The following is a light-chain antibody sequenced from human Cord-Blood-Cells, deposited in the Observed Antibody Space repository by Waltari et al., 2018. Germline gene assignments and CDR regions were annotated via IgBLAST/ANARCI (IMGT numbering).Light chain of an antibody. V-gene: IGLV2-23*01. CDR2: EGS. J-gene: IGLJ1*01. Sequence: QSALTQPASVSGSPGQSITISCTGTSSDVGSYNLVSCYQQHPGKAPKLMIYEGSTRPSGVSNRFSGSKSGNTASLTIPGLQAEDEADYYCCSYAGSSTPYVFGTGTKVTVL. CDR3: CSYAGSSTPYV. CDR1: SSDVGSYNL.